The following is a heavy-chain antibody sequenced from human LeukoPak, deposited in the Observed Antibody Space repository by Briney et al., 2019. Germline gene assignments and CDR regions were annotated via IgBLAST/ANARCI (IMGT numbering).Heavy chain of an antibody. V-gene: IGHV3-33*01. Sequence: PGRSLRLSCAASGFTFSSYGMHWVRQAPGKGLERVAVIWYDGSNKYYADSVKGRFTISRDNSKNTLYLQMNSLRAEDTAVYYCARDTPVPFDYWGQGTLVTVSS. CDR2: IWYDGSNK. CDR1: GFTFSSYG. CDR3: ARDTPVPFDY. D-gene: IGHD4-17*01. J-gene: IGHJ4*02.